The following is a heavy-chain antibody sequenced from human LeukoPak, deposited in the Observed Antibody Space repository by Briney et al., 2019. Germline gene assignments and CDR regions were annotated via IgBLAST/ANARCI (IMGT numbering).Heavy chain of an antibody. V-gene: IGHV3-7*01. CDR1: GLTFSSYW. CDR2: IKQDGSEK. J-gene: IGHJ4*02. Sequence: GGSLRLSCAASGLTFSSYWMSWVRQAPGKGLEWVANIKQDGSEKYYVDSVKGRFTISRDNAKNSLYLQMNSLRAEDTAVYYCARGYPGRYDSSGYYRPAVYWGQGTLVTLSS. CDR3: ARGYPGRYDSSGYYRPAVY. D-gene: IGHD3-22*01.